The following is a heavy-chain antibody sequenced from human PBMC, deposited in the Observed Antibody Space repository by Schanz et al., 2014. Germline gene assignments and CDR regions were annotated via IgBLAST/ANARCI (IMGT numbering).Heavy chain of an antibody. J-gene: IGHJ4*02. V-gene: IGHV1-18*01. Sequence: QIQLVQSGPEVKKPGATVKVSCKASGYTFTSYGISWVRQAPGQGLEWMGWISAYNGNTKYPQKLQGRVTMTTDTPTSTVYMELRSLRSDDTAVYYCARSAGRDFWSGYYTRFDYWGQGTLVTVSS. CDR3: ARSAGRDFWSGYYTRFDY. D-gene: IGHD3-3*01. CDR1: GYTFTSYG. CDR2: ISAYNGNT.